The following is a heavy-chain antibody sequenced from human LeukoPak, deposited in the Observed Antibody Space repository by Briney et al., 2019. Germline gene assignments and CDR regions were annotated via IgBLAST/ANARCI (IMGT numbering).Heavy chain of an antibody. Sequence: PSQTLSLTCTVSGGSISSGDYYWSWIRQPPGKGQDWIGYIYYSGSTYYNPSLKSRVTISVDTTKNQFSLKLSSVTAADTSVYYCARHDYSTNWFDPWGQGTLVTVSS. D-gene: IGHD4-11*01. CDR2: IYYSGST. CDR1: GGSISSGDYY. J-gene: IGHJ5*02. V-gene: IGHV4-30-4*01. CDR3: ARHDYSTNWFDP.